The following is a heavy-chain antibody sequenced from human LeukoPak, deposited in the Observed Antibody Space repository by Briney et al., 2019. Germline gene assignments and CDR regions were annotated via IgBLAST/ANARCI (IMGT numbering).Heavy chain of an antibody. CDR3: ARDGQSGSYREDDY. D-gene: IGHD1-26*01. V-gene: IGHV3-7*01. Sequence: GGSLRLSCAASGFTFSSYWMTWVRQAPGKGLEWVANIKQDGSEKYYVDSVKGRFTISRDNAKSSLYLKMNSLRAEDTAVYYCARDGQSGSYREDDYWGQGTLVTVSS. J-gene: IGHJ4*02. CDR2: IKQDGSEK. CDR1: GFTFSSYW.